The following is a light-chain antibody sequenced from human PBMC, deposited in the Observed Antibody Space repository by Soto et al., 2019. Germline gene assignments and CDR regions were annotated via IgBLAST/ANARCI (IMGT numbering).Light chain of an antibody. CDR3: QQYGGSPQT. CDR2: GAS. V-gene: IGKV3-20*01. CDR1: QSVSSSY. Sequence: ELVLTQSPGTLSLSPGERVTLSCRASQSVSSSYLAWYQQKPGQAPRLLIYGASRRATGIPDRFSGSGSGTDFTLTISSLETEDFAVYFCQQYGGSPQTFGQGTKLEIK. J-gene: IGKJ2*01.